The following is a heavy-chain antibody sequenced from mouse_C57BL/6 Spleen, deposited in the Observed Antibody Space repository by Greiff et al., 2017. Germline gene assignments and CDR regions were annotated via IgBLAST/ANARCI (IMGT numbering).Heavy chain of an antibody. J-gene: IGHJ2*01. D-gene: IGHD1-1*01. V-gene: IGHV1-81*01. Sequence: VQLQQSGAELARPGASVKLSCKASGYTFTSYGISWVKQRTGQGLEWIGEIYPRSGNTYYNEKFKGKATLTADKSSSTAYMELRSLTSEDSAVYFCASLTIGYWGQGTTLTVSS. CDR1: GYTFTSYG. CDR2: IYPRSGNT. CDR3: ASLTIGY.